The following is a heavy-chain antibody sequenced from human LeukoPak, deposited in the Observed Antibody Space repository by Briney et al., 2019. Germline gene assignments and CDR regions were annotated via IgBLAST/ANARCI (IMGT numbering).Heavy chain of an antibody. CDR2: ISYDGSNK. D-gene: IGHD6-19*01. V-gene: IGHV3-30*19. CDR3: ARDPPLAVAAELDY. CDR1: GFTFSTYG. Sequence: GGSLRLSCAASGFTFSTYGMHWVRQAPGKGLEWVAVISYDGSNKYYADSVKGRFTISRDNSKNTLYLQMNSLRAEDTAVYYCARDPPLAVAAELDYWGQGTLVTVSS. J-gene: IGHJ4*02.